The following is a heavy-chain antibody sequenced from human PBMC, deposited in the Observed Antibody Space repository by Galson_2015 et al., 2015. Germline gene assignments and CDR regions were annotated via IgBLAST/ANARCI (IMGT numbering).Heavy chain of an antibody. Sequence: SLRLSCAASEFKFADYGKHWVRQGPGKGLEWVSGISWNSGTKNYADSVKGRFTISRDNAKKSLYLQMYSLRVEDTAIYFCAKDSLKLATYYMDVWGKGTTVTVSS. D-gene: IGHD3-3*02. CDR2: ISWNSGTK. CDR3: AKDSLKLATYYMDV. V-gene: IGHV3-9*01. CDR1: EFKFADYG. J-gene: IGHJ6*03.